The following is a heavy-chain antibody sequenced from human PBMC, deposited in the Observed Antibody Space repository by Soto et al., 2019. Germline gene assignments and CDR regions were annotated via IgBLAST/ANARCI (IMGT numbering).Heavy chain of an antibody. CDR3: ARDFFDSSDYTTNWYDP. Sequence: SKTLSLTCSDSGVYTSNSRLYWAWIRKPPGEGLEWIGSIYHTGNAYYNPSLKSRVTISVDTSKNQFSLKLTSVTAADAALYYCARDFFDSSDYTTNWYDPSGQGTLVTVS. J-gene: IGHJ5*02. CDR1: GVYTSNSRLY. V-gene: IGHV4-39*01. CDR2: IYHTGNA. D-gene: IGHD3-22*01.